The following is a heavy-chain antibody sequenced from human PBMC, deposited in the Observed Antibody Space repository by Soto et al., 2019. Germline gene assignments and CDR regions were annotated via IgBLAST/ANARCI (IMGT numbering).Heavy chain of an antibody. CDR3: VSPPRSFYDTLTRYTYDLFYFEY. CDR1: GFRFNPYA. Sequence: GGSLRLSCVASGFRFNPYAMSWVRQAPGKGLEWVSGISGSGAFTYYADSVKGRFTISRDNSKNTLSLRLNSLRAEDTAIYYCVSPPRSFYDTLTRYTYDLFYFEYWGQATPVTLSS. V-gene: IGHV3-23*01. CDR2: ISGSGAFT. J-gene: IGHJ4*02. D-gene: IGHD3-9*01.